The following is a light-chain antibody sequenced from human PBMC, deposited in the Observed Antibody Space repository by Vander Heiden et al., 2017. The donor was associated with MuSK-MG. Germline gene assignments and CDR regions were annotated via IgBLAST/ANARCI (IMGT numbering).Light chain of an antibody. J-gene: IGKJ1*01. Sequence: IQMTQSPSTLSASVGDRVTITCRASQSISSWLAWYQQKPGKAPKLLIYKASSLESGVPSRFSGSGSGTEFTLTISSLQPDDFATYYCQHPGTFGQGTKVEIK. CDR3: QHPGT. V-gene: IGKV1-5*03. CDR1: QSISSW. CDR2: KAS.